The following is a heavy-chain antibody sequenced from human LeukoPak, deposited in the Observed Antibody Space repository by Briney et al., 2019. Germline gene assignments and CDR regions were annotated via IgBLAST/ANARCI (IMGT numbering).Heavy chain of an antibody. Sequence: GGSLRLSCAASGFTFRSYEMNWVRQAPGKGLEWVSSISSSSSYIYYADSVKGRFTISRDNAKNSLYLQMNSLRAEDTAVYYCARRSKWELLGSFDYWGQGTLVTVSS. D-gene: IGHD1-26*01. CDR2: ISSSSSYI. V-gene: IGHV3-21*01. CDR3: ARRSKWELLGSFDY. J-gene: IGHJ4*02. CDR1: GFTFRSYE.